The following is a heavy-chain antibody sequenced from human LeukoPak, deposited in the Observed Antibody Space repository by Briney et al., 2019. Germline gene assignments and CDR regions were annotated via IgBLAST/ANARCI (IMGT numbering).Heavy chain of an antibody. CDR3: AKDRGSGYHYFDY. D-gene: IGHD3-22*01. CDR1: GFTFSSYA. J-gene: IGHJ4*02. V-gene: IGHV3-23*01. CDR2: ISTSGESA. Sequence: GGSLRLSCPVSGFTFSSYAMSWVRQAPGRGLEWVSVISTSGESAYYADSVKGRFTISRDNSKNTLYLQMNSLRAEDTAVYYCAKDRGSGYHYFDYWGQGTLVTVSS.